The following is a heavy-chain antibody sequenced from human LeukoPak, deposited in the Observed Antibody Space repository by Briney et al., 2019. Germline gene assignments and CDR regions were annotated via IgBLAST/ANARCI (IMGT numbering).Heavy chain of an antibody. V-gene: IGHV1-2*02. Sequence: ASVKVSCKASGYTLTGYYIHWVRQAPGQGLEWMGWINPYTGDTNSAQKFQGRVTMTRDTSISTAYMELSRLRSDDTAVYYCARDQGGYYSSSWVFDYWGQGTLVTVSS. CDR2: INPYTGDT. CDR3: ARDQGGYYSSSWVFDY. D-gene: IGHD6-13*01. J-gene: IGHJ4*02. CDR1: GYTLTGYY.